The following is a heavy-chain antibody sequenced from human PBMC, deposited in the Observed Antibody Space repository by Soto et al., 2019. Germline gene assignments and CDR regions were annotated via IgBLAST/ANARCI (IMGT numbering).Heavy chain of an antibody. J-gene: IGHJ4*02. CDR2: MNPNSGNT. CDR3: ARGRFLEWLPNAEFDY. D-gene: IGHD3-3*01. Sequence: SVKVSCKAFGYTFTSYDINWGRQATEQGLEWMGWMNPNSGNTGYAQKFQGRVTMTRNTSISTAYMELSSLRSEDTAVYYCARGRFLEWLPNAEFDYWGQGTLVTVSS. CDR1: GYTFTSYD. V-gene: IGHV1-8*01.